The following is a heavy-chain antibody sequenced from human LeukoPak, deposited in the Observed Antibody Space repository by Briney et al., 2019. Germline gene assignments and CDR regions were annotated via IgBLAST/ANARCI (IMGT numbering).Heavy chain of an antibody. J-gene: IGHJ4*02. Sequence: SETLSLTCAVYGGSFSGYYWSWIRQPPGKGLEWIGEINHSGSTNYNPSLKSRVTISVDTSKNQFSPKLSSVTAADTAVYYCASNYYDSSGYWGQGTLVTVSS. CDR2: INHSGST. D-gene: IGHD3-22*01. V-gene: IGHV4-34*01. CDR3: ASNYYDSSGY. CDR1: GGSFSGYY.